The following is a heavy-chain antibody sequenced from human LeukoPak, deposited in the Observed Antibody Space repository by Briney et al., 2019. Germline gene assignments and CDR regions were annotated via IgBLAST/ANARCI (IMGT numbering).Heavy chain of an antibody. J-gene: IGHJ4*02. CDR1: GGSISSSSYY. D-gene: IGHD3-22*01. CDR2: IYYSGST. Sequence: SETLSLTCTVSGGSISSSSYYWGWIRQPPGRGLEWIGSIYYSGSTYYNPSLKSRVTISVDTYKNQFSLKLSSVTAADTAVYYCSRISGYTKFDYWGQGTLVTVSS. V-gene: IGHV4-39*07. CDR3: SRISGYTKFDY.